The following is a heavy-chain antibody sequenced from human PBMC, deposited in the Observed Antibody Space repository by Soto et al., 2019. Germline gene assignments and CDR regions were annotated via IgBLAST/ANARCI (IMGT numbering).Heavy chain of an antibody. Sequence: QEQLVESGGGAVQPGKSLTLSCAATGFVFDTFAMHWVRQAPGKGLEWVAVIAYDGSQKYHAESVKGRFTIARDNSESSLSLHMTSLTSDDTATYYCVSEAYYDSARNGAFDVWGQGTVVIVSS. CDR1: GFVFDTFA. CDR2: IAYDGSQK. D-gene: IGHD3-16*01. J-gene: IGHJ3*01. V-gene: IGHV3-30*04. CDR3: VSEAYYDSARNGAFDV.